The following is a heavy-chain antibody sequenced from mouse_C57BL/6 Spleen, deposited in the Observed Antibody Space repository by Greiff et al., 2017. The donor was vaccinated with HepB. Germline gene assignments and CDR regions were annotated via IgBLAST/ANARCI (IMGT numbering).Heavy chain of an antibody. Sequence: VKLQQSGAELARPGASVKLSCKASGYTFTSYGISWVKQRTGQGLEWIGVIYPRSGNTYYNEKFKGKATLTADKSSSTAYMELRSLTSEDSAVYFCARGLGGTYWGQGTLVTVSA. V-gene: IGHV1-81*01. CDR2: IYPRSGNT. J-gene: IGHJ3*01. CDR3: ARGLGGTY. D-gene: IGHD4-1*01. CDR1: GYTFTSYG.